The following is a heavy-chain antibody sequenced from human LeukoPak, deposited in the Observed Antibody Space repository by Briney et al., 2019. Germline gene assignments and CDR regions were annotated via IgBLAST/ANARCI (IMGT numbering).Heavy chain of an antibody. J-gene: IGHJ4*02. Sequence: GESLKISCKGSRYPFTSYWIGWVRPMPGKGLEWMGNSYPTNSDTRYGPTLQGHSSISVNKAISTAYLQWSSLKATDTAMYYCARRGSGLYVDYWGQGTLVTVSS. CDR2: SYPTNSDT. CDR1: RYPFTSYW. V-gene: IGHV5-51*01. CDR3: ARRGSGLYVDY. D-gene: IGHD6-19*01.